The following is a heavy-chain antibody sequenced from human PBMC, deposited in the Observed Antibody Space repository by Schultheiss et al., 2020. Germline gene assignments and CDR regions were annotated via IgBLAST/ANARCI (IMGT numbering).Heavy chain of an antibody. J-gene: IGHJ6*02. CDR1: GFTFSSYG. V-gene: IGHV3-30*18. CDR2: ISYDGSNK. D-gene: IGHD6-13*01. CDR3: AKDIEKAAAGSWFYGMDV. Sequence: GGSLRLSCAASGFTFSSYGMHWVRQAPGKGLEWVAVISYDGSNKYYADSVKGRFTISRDNSKNTLYLQMNSLRAEDTAVYYCAKDIEKAAAGSWFYGMDVWGQGTTVTVSS.